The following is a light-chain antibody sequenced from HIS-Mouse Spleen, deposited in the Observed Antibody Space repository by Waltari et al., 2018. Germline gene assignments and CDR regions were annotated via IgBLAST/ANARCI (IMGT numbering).Light chain of an antibody. CDR3: QQRSNWPPST. J-gene: IGKJ1*01. CDR1: QSVSSY. Sequence: EIVLTQSPATLSLSPGERATLSCRASQSVSSYLAWYQPKPGQAPRLLIYDASNRATGIPARCSGSGSGTYFTLTISSLEPEDFAVYYCQQRSNWPPSTFGQGTKVEIK. CDR2: DAS. V-gene: IGKV3-11*01.